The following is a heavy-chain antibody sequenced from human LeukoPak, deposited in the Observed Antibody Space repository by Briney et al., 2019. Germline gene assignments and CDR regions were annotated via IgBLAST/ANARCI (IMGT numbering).Heavy chain of an antibody. J-gene: IGHJ4*02. V-gene: IGHV3-11*06. CDR3: ARDFADTAMAADY. CDR1: GFTFSDYY. CDR2: ISSSNTYT. D-gene: IGHD5-18*01. Sequence: PGGSLRLSCAASGFTFSDYYMSWIRQAPGKGLEWVSYISSSNTYTTYADSVKGRFTISRDNAKNSLYLQMNSLRAEDTAVYYCARDFADTAMAADYWGQGTLVTVSS.